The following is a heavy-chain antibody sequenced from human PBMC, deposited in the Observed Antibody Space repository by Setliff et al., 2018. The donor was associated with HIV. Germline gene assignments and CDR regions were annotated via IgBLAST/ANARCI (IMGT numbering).Heavy chain of an antibody. CDR3: ARSLVRGVTAFYY. J-gene: IGHJ4*02. D-gene: IGHD3-10*01. CDR1: GGSISSGGYY. V-gene: IGHV4-31*02. CDR2: IYYSGST. Sequence: SETLSLTCTVSGGSISSGGYYWSWIRQHPGKGLEWIGYIYYSGSTYYNPSFKSRVTMSIDTSENQFSLNLNSVTAADTAVYYCARSLVRGVTAFYYWGQGILVTVSS.